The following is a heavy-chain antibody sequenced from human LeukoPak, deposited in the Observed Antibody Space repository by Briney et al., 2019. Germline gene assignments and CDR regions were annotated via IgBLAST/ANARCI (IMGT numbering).Heavy chain of an antibody. V-gene: IGHV3-30*04. J-gene: IGHJ5*02. D-gene: IGHD2/OR15-2a*01. CDR2: ISSDGTDK. CDR1: GLVFNYYT. CDR3: ASYFVAMVRDLSGFHP. Sequence: GRSLRLSCAASGLVFNYYTMHGVRQTRNRGLEGVGVISSDGTDKHYADPVKGRFTISRDNSKNTLYLQLDNPRVEDTAMYYCASYFVAMVRDLSGFHPWGQGTLVTVSS.